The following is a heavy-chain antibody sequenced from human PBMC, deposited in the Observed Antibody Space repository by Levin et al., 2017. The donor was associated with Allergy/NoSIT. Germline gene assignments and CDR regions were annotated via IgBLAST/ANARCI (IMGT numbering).Heavy chain of an antibody. CDR2: VYYSGTT. CDR3: GSRSSSRGWYYDY. CDR1: GGSVSSRSFW. D-gene: IGHD6-19*01. J-gene: IGHJ4*02. Sequence: SETLSLTCTVSGGSVSSRSFWWGWIRQPPGMGLEWIGSVYYSGTTYYSPSLKSRVIISLDTSKNHFSLKLSSVTAADTAVYYCGSRSSSRGWYYDYWGQGTLVTVSS. V-gene: IGHV4-39*07.